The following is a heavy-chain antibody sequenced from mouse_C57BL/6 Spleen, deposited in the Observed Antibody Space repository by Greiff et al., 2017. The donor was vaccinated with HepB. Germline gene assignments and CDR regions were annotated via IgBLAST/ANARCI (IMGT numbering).Heavy chain of an antibody. Sequence: EVHLVESGGDLVKPGGSLKLSCAASGFTFSSYGMSWVRQTPDKRLEWVATISSGGSYTYYPDSVKGRFTISRDNAKNTLYLQMSSLKSEDTAMYYCARRLDGNYGRYFDYWGQGTTLTVSS. D-gene: IGHD2-1*01. V-gene: IGHV5-6*01. CDR3: ARRLDGNYGRYFDY. CDR2: ISSGGSYT. CDR1: GFTFSSYG. J-gene: IGHJ2*01.